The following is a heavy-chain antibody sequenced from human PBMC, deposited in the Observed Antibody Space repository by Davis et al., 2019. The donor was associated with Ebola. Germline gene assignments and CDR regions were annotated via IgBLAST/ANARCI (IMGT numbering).Heavy chain of an antibody. Sequence: GESLKISCAASGFTFSSYSMNWVRQAPGKGLEWVSSISSSSSYIYYADSVKGRFTISRDNSKNTVYLQMNSLRAEDTAVYFCAKARCGGDCRCFDNWGQGTRVTVSS. D-gene: IGHD2-21*01. CDR3: AKARCGGDCRCFDN. V-gene: IGHV3-21*04. CDR2: ISSSSSYI. CDR1: GFTFSSYS. J-gene: IGHJ4*02.